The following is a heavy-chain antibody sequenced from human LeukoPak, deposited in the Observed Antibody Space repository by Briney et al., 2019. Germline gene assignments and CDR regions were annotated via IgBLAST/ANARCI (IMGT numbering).Heavy chain of an antibody. V-gene: IGHV4-34*01. Sequence: MASETLSLTCAVYGGSFSGYYWSWIRQPPGKGLEWIGEINHSGSTNYNPSLKSRVTISVDTSKNQFSLKLSSVTAADTAVYYCTTTSYYSSSFVYYYYMDVWGKGTTVTVSS. CDR1: GGSFSGYY. CDR2: INHSGST. J-gene: IGHJ6*03. D-gene: IGHD6-6*01. CDR3: TTTSYYSSSFVYYYYMDV.